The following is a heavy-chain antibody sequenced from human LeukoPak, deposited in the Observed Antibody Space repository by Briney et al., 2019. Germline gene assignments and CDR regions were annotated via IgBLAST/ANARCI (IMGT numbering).Heavy chain of an antibody. CDR2: INSNGGST. CDR1: GFTFSSYA. Sequence: GGSLSLSCAASGFTFSSYAMPWVRQAPGKGLECVSTINSNGGSTNYATSVKGRFTISRDNSKNTLYLQMGSLRGEDIAVYFCARSRGIDLHHYYYMDVWGKGTTVTVSS. CDR3: ARSRGIDLHHYYYMDV. D-gene: IGHD3-10*01. J-gene: IGHJ6*03. V-gene: IGHV3-64*01.